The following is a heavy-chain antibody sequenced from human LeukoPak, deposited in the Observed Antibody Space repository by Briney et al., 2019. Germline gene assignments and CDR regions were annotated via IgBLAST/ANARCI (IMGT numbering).Heavy chain of an antibody. CDR1: GGSVSGGSYY. D-gene: IGHD1-26*01. CDR2: IYYSGNT. CDR3: ARGGSEWDRALWI. J-gene: IGHJ3*02. Sequence: SETLSLTCTVSGGSVSGGSYYWSWIRQPPGKGLEWIGYIYYSGNTNYNPSLKSRVTISGDMSKNQFSLKLSSVTAADTAVYYCARGGSEWDRALWIWGQGTMVIVSS. V-gene: IGHV4-61*01.